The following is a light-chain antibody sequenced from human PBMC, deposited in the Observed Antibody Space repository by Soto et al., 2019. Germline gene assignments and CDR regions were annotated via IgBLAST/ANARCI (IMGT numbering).Light chain of an antibody. CDR1: QSVNIY. V-gene: IGKV3-20*01. CDR3: QQYGSSPLT. CDR2: DAS. Sequence: EIVLTRSPATLSVSPGERATLSCRASQSVNIYLAWYQQKPGQAPRLLIYDASNRATGIPARFSASGSGPDFTLTITRLEPDDFAVYYCQQYGSSPLTFGGGTKVDIK. J-gene: IGKJ4*01.